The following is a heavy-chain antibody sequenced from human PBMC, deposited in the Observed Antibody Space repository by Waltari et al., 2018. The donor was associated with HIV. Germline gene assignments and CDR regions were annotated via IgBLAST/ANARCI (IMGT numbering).Heavy chain of an antibody. D-gene: IGHD5-18*01. CDR2: INSDGSST. CDR3: ARVQGYSYAVNWFDP. J-gene: IGHJ5*02. Sequence: EVQLVESGGGLVQHGGSLRLCCAASGFTFSSYWMNWVSQAPGKGLVWVSRINSDGSSTSYADSVKGRFTISRDNAKNTLYLQMNSLRAEDTAVYYCARVQGYSYAVNWFDPWGQGTLVTVSS. CDR1: GFTFSSYW. V-gene: IGHV3-74*01.